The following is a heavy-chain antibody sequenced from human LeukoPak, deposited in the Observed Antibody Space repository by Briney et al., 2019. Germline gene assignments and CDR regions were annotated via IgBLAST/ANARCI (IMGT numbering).Heavy chain of an antibody. D-gene: IGHD1-26*01. Sequence: PGTSLRLSCVASGFTFTSYGMHWVRQAPGKGLEWVAVSWFAGDTKYYADSVKGRFTISRDNSKNTVYLQMNSLRVDDTAVYYCARVCGTYPCYYGMDVWGQGATVTVSS. V-gene: IGHV3-33*08. CDR3: ARVCGTYPCYYGMDV. CDR2: SWFAGDTK. CDR1: GFTFTSYG. J-gene: IGHJ6*02.